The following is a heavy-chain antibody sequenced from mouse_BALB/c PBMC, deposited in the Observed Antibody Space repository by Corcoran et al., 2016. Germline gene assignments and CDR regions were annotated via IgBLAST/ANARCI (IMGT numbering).Heavy chain of an antibody. CDR1: GYTFSSYW. J-gene: IGHJ2*01. D-gene: IGHD2-14*01. V-gene: IGHV1-9*01. Sequence: QVQLQQSGAELMKPGASVKISCKATGYTFSSYWIEWVKQRPGHGLEWIGEILPGSGSTNYNEKFKGKTTFTADTSSNTAYMQLSSLRSEDSAVYYCARLDRYDVFDYWGQGTTLTVSS. CDR2: ILPGSGST. CDR3: ARLDRYDVFDY.